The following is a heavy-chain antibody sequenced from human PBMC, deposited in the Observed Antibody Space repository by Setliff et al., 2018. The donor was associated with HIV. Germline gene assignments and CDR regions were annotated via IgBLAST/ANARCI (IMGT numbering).Heavy chain of an antibody. J-gene: IGHJ5*02. CDR3: ARAPFADSDWLSNWFDP. CDR2: IYTSGST. Sequence: SETLSLTCTVSGGSISSGNYYWSWVRQPAGKGLEWIGRIYTSGSTNYNPSLKSRVTISVDTSKNHFSLNLSCVTAADTAMYYCARAPFADSDWLSNWFDPWGQGTLVTVFS. V-gene: IGHV4-61*02. D-gene: IGHD3-9*01. CDR1: GGSISSGNYY.